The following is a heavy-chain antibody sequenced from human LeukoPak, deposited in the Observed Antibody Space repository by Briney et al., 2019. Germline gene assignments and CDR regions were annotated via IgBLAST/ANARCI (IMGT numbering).Heavy chain of an antibody. Sequence: GGSLRLSCAASGFTFSSYAMHWLRQAPGKGLEGVAVISYGGSNKYYADSVKGRFTISRDNSKNTLYLQMNSLRAEDTAVYYRARGTSIAAAGTVAANGPNWFDPWGQGTLVTVSS. V-gene: IGHV3-30*04. CDR3: ARGTSIAAAGTVAANGPNWFDP. J-gene: IGHJ5*02. CDR2: ISYGGSNK. D-gene: IGHD6-13*01. CDR1: GFTFSSYA.